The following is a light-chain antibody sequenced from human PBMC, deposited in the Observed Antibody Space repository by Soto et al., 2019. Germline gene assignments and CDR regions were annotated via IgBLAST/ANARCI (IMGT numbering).Light chain of an antibody. CDR1: SSDVGSYDL. CDR3: SSFTTTYTRV. V-gene: IGLV2-14*02. J-gene: IGLJ1*01. Sequence: QSVLTQPASVSGPPGQSIVISCNGSSSDVGSYDLVSWYLQYPGKAPKVIIFEGTKRPSGVSTRFSGSKSGNTASLTISGLQADDDADYYCSSFTTTYTRVFGSGTKVTVL. CDR2: EGT.